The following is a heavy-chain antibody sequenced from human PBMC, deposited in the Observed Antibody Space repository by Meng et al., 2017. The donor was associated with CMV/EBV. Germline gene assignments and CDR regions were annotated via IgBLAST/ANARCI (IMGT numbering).Heavy chain of an antibody. Sequence: SETLSLTCTVSGGSISSSSYYWGWIRQPPGKGLEWIGSIYYSGSTYYNPYLKSRVTISVDTSKNQFSLKLSSVTAADTAVYYCARLLGVPAAIAYWGQGTLVTVSS. J-gene: IGHJ4*02. V-gene: IGHV4-39*07. CDR3: ARLLGVPAAIAY. D-gene: IGHD2-2*02. CDR1: GGSISSSSYY. CDR2: IYYSGST.